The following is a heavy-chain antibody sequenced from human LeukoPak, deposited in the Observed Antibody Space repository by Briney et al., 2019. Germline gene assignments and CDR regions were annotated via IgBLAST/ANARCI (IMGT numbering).Heavy chain of an antibody. CDR3: ARLYYDSSGYYQICYFDY. CDR1: GGSISSSSYY. D-gene: IGHD3-22*01. V-gene: IGHV4-39*01. CDR2: IYYSGST. Sequence: SETLSLTCTVSGGSISSSSYYWGWIRQPPGKGLEWVGSIYYSGSTYYNPSLKSRVTISVDTSKNQSSLNLSSVTAADTAVYYCARLYYDSSGYYQICYFDYWGQGTLVTVSS. J-gene: IGHJ4*02.